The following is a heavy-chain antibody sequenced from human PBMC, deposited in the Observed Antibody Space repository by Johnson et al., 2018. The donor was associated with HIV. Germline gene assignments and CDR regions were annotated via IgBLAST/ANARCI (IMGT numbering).Heavy chain of an antibody. Sequence: EQLVESGGGLVQPGGSLRLSCAAYGFTFSSYDMHWVRQAPGKGLEWVSVIYSGGSTYYADSVKGRFTISRDNSKNTLYLQMNSLRAEDTAVYYCARDGPTYYYDSSGYDDAFDIWGQGTMVTVSS. CDR2: IYSGGST. D-gene: IGHD3-22*01. CDR3: ARDGPTYYYDSSGYDDAFDI. V-gene: IGHV3-66*02. J-gene: IGHJ3*02. CDR1: GFTFSSYD.